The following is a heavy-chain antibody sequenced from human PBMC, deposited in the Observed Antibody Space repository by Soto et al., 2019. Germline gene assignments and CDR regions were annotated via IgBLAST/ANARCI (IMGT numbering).Heavy chain of an antibody. CDR3: ARVTMVPY. CDR1: RFPFSDSY. J-gene: IGHJ4*01. CDR2: ISSSGSIT. V-gene: IGHV3-11*01. Sequence: SLRLSCAASRFPFSDSYMSWIRQAPGKGLEWVSYISSSGSITYYADSVKGRFTISRDNAKNSLYLQMNSLRAEDTAVYYCARVTMVPYWGQGTLVTVSS. D-gene: IGHD3-10*01.